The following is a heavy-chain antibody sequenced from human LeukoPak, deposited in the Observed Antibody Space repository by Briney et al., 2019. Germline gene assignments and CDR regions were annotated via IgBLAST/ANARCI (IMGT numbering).Heavy chain of an antibody. V-gene: IGHV1-69*04. J-gene: IGHJ6*02. CDR3: ARDNPQQWLRRYGGKGYGMDV. D-gene: IGHD6-19*01. CDR2: IIPILGIA. CDR1: GGTFSSYA. Sequence: SVKVSCKASGGTFSSYAISWVRQAPGQGLEWMGRIIPILGIANYAQKFQGRVTIAADKSTSTAYMELSSLRSEDTAVYYCARDNPQQWLRRYGGKGYGMDVWGQGTTVTVSS.